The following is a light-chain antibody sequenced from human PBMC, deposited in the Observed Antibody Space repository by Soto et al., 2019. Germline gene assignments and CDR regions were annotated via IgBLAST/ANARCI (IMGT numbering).Light chain of an antibody. CDR1: SSNIGRDP. CDR3: AGWDGRMRGVV. J-gene: IGLJ1*01. V-gene: IGLV1-44*01. CDR2: ANY. Sequence: QSVLTQPPSASVTPGQRVTISCSGSSSNIGRDPVNWYQELPGTAPKLLFYANYPPPSGVPDRFSGSKSGASASLAISGLQSEDEADYFCAGWDGRMRGVVFGRGTKVTVL.